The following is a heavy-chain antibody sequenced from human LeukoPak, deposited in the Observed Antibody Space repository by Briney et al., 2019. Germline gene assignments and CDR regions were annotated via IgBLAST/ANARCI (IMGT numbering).Heavy chain of an antibody. Sequence: ASVKVSCKASGYTFTGYYMHCVRQAPGQGLEWMGWINPNSGGTNYAQKFQGRVTMTRDTSISTAYMELSRLRSDDTAVYYCARQLEGVPAALFDYWGQGTLVTVSS. CDR2: INPNSGGT. CDR3: ARQLEGVPAALFDY. CDR1: GYTFTGYY. D-gene: IGHD2-2*01. V-gene: IGHV1-2*02. J-gene: IGHJ4*02.